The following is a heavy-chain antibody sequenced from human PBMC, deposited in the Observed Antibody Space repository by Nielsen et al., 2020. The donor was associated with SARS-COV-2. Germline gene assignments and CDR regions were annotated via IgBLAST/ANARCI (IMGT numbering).Heavy chain of an antibody. CDR3: ARVKRVSLVVGLIARNDAFDI. Sequence: ASVKVSCKASGYSFTNYDINWVRQATGQGLEWMGWMNPNSGNTGYAQKFQGRVSMTRNTSISTAYMELSSLRSEDTAMYYCARVKRVSLVVGLIARNDAFDIWGQGTMVTVSS. CDR2: MNPNSGNT. CDR1: GYSFTNYD. J-gene: IGHJ3*02. V-gene: IGHV1-8*01. D-gene: IGHD2-15*01.